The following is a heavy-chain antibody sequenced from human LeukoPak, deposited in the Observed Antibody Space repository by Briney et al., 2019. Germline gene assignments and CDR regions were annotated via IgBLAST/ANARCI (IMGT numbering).Heavy chain of an antibody. J-gene: IGHJ4*02. V-gene: IGHV4-59*01. Sequence: SETLSLTCTVPGDSISRFWWSWTRQPPGKGLEWIGCIHYSGSTKYHPSFKSRAAMSVDTSKNQFSLKLTSVTAADSAMYYCARDLELERDRWDYFESWGQGTLVTVSS. CDR2: IHYSGST. CDR3: ARDLELERDRWDYFES. CDR1: GDSISRFW. D-gene: IGHD1-1*01.